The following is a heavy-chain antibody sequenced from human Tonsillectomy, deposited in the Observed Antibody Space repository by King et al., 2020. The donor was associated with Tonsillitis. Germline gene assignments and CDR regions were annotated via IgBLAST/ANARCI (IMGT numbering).Heavy chain of an antibody. Sequence: VQLVESGGGLVQPGGSLKLSCAASGITFSDSTIHWVRQASGKGLEWVGRIRSKAKSYATEYVASVKGRFTISRDESKHTAYLQMTSLRTEDTAVYFCTTPRRLRGSYYGDNDAVDIWGQGTVVTVSA. J-gene: IGHJ3*02. V-gene: IGHV3-73*02. CDR3: TTPRRLRGSYYGDNDAVDI. CDR2: IRSKAKSYAT. CDR1: GITFSDST. D-gene: IGHD1-26*01.